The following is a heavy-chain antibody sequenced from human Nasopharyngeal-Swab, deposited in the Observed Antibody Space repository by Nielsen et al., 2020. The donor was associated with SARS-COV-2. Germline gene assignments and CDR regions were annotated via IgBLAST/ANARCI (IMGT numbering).Heavy chain of an antibody. D-gene: IGHD3-10*01. V-gene: IGHV4-30-4*01. CDR3: ARSRITMVRGVTPYFDY. Sequence: LRLSCTVSGGSISSGGYYWSWIRQPPGKGLEWIGYIYYSGSTYYNPSLKSRVTISVDTSKNQFSLKLSSVTAADTAVYYCARSRITMVRGVTPYFDYWGQGTLVTVSS. CDR1: GGSISSGGYY. CDR2: IYYSGST. J-gene: IGHJ4*02.